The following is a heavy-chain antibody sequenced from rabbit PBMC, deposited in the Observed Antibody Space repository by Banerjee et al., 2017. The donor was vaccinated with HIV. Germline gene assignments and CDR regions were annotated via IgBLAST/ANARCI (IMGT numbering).Heavy chain of an antibody. J-gene: IGHJ4*01. V-gene: IGHV1S45*01. CDR3: ARDLAGVIGWNFNL. CDR1: GFSFSSYW. D-gene: IGHD4-1*01. CDR2: INTSSGNT. Sequence: QQQLEESGGDLVKPEGSLTLTCTASGFSFSSYWMCWVRQAPGKGLEWIACINTSSGNTVYASWAKGRFTISKTSSTTVTLQMTSLTVADTATYFCARDLAGVIGWNFNLWGQGTLVTVS.